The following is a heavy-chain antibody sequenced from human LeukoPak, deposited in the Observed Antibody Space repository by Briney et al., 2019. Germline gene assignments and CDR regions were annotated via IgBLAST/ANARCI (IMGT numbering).Heavy chain of an antibody. D-gene: IGHD3-16*01. Sequence: GGSLRPSCADSGFTFSSYAMRWVRQAPGKELEWVSAISGSGGSTYYADSVTGRFTISRDNSKSTLYLQLNSLRAEDTAIFYCARDSNRLARLVAYWGQGTLVTVSS. CDR2: ISGSGGST. J-gene: IGHJ4*02. V-gene: IGHV3-23*01. CDR1: GFTFSSYA. CDR3: ARDSNRLARLVAY.